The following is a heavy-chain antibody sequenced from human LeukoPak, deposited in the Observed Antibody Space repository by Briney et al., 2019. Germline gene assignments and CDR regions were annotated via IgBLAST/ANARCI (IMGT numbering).Heavy chain of an antibody. J-gene: IGHJ5*02. D-gene: IGHD2-8*02. CDR1: GYTLSVYH. V-gene: IGHV1-2*02. CDR3: GLVASGNWWFDP. CDR2: INPNSGDT. Sequence: ASVNVSCKTSGYTLSVYHIHWVRQAPGQGLEWMGWINPNSGDTNYAQQLQGRVTMTRDTSISTAYMELNSLRSDDTAVYYCGLVASGNWWFDPWGQGTLVTVSS.